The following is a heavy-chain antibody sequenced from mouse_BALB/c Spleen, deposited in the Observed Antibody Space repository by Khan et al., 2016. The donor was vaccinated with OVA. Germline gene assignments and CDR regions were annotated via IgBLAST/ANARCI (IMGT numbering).Heavy chain of an antibody. Sequence: EVELVESGPGLVKPSQSLSLTCTVTGYSITTDYAWNWIRQFPGNRLEWMGFISYSGTTKFNPSLKNRISITRDTSKNQFFLQLKSVTTEDTARYYCSRVYGGDFDYWGQGTTLTVSS. J-gene: IGHJ2*01. D-gene: IGHD1-1*01. V-gene: IGHV3-2*02. CDR3: SRVYGGDFDY. CDR2: ISYSGTT. CDR1: GYSITTDYA.